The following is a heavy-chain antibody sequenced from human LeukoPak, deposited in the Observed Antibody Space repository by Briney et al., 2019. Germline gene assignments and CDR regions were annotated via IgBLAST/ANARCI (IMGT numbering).Heavy chain of an antibody. J-gene: IGHJ4*02. Sequence: PGGSLRLSCAASGFTFSSYSMIWVRQAPGKGLEWVASISETSTYIFYADSLKGRFTISRDNAKNSLYLQMNSLRAEDTAVYYCARAAYSGSWYWDYWGQGSLVTVSS. CDR2: ISETSTYI. CDR3: ARAAYSGSWYWDY. V-gene: IGHV3-21*01. CDR1: GFTFSSYS. D-gene: IGHD6-13*01.